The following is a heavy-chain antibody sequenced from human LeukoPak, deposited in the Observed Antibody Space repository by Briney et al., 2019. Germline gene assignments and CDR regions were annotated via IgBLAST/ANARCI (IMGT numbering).Heavy chain of an antibody. CDR1: GFTFSSYA. CDR2: ISYDGSNK. Sequence: PGRSLRLSCAASGFTFSSYAMHWVRQAPGKGLEWVAVISYDGSNKYYADSVKGRFTISRDNSKNTLYLQMNSLRAEDTAVYYCARVTLDYWGQGTLVTVSS. V-gene: IGHV3-30-3*01. J-gene: IGHJ4*02. CDR3: ARVTLDY.